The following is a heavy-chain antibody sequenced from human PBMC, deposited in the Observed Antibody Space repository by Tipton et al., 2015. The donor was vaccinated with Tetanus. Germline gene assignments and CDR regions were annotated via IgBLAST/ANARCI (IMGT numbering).Heavy chain of an antibody. CDR3: ARMQRYGMDV. V-gene: IGHV4-34*01. J-gene: IGHJ6*02. CDR2: INHSRNI. CDR1: GGSFSVYY. D-gene: IGHD6-25*01. Sequence: LRLSCAVYGGSFSVYYWSWIRQPPGKGLEWIGEINHSRNINNNPSLKSRVTISIDTSKNQFSLKLSSVTAADTAVYYCARMQRYGMDVWGQGTTVTVSS.